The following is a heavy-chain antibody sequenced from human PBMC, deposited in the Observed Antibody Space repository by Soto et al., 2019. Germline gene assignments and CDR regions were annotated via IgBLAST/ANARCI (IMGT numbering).Heavy chain of an antibody. CDR1: GYSISSGYY. Sequence: PSETLSLTCAVSGYSISSGYYWGWIRQPPGKGLEWIGSIYHSGSTYYNPSLKSRVTLSRDTSRNQFSLQLSSVTAADTAVYYCVRATYSSDSSGYDFLYWGQGTQVTVSS. CDR2: IYHSGST. CDR3: VRATYSSDSSGYDFLY. V-gene: IGHV4-38-2*01. J-gene: IGHJ4*02. D-gene: IGHD3-22*01.